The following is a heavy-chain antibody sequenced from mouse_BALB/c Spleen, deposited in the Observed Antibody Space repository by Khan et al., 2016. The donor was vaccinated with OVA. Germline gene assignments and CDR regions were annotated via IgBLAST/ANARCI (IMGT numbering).Heavy chain of an antibody. CDR3: ARDDSRHNYAMTY. Sequence: VQLQQSGPGLVKPSQSLSLTCTVSGYSFTSYSVRYLIRQSPGNILWLMCFISYSGSTNYSPSLKSRTSFTRDTSKNPFFLQLSSVTTEDTAEYYCARDDSRHNYAMTYWGQGTAVTVSS. CDR1: GYSFTSYSV. J-gene: IGHJ4*01. V-gene: IGHV3-2*02. D-gene: IGHD2-4*01. CDR2: ISYSGST.